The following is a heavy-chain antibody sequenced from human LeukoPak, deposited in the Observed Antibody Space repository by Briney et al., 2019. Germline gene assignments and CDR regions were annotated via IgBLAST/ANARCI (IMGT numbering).Heavy chain of an antibody. V-gene: IGHV4-39*01. Sequence: SETLSLTCTVSGSSINSSSYYWGWIRQPPGEALEWIGSIYHSGYTYYNPSLKSRVTISVDTSKSQFSLKLSSVTAADTAVYYCARSSMFRGVTVDYWGQGTLVTVSS. CDR2: IYHSGYT. CDR3: ARSSMFRGVTVDY. D-gene: IGHD3-10*01. CDR1: GSSINSSSYY. J-gene: IGHJ4*02.